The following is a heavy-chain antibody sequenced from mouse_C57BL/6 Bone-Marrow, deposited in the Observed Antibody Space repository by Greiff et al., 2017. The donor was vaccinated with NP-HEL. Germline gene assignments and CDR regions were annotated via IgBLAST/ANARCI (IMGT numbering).Heavy chain of an antibody. CDR3: ALFGV. J-gene: IGHJ1*03. CDR2: IDPSDSYT. D-gene: IGHD1-1*01. Sequence: VQLQQPGAELVKPGASVKLSCKASGYTFTSYWMQWVKQRPGQGLEWIGEIDPSDSYTNYNQKFKGKATLTVDTSSSTAYMQLSSLTSEDSAVYYCALFGVWGTGTTVTVSS. V-gene: IGHV1-50*01. CDR1: GYTFTSYW.